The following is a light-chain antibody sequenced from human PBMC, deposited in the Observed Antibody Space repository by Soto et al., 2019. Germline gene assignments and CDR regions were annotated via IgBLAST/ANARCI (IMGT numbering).Light chain of an antibody. CDR1: QAIYNY. V-gene: IGKV1-27*01. J-gene: IGKJ4*01. CDR2: AAS. CDR3: QKFSAVPT. Sequence: DIQMTQSPSSLSASVGDRVTITCRASQAIYNYLVWYQQKPGKVPTLLISAASTLQSGVPSRFSGSGSGTDFTLTISRLQPEDVATYYCQKFSAVPTFGGGTKVEI.